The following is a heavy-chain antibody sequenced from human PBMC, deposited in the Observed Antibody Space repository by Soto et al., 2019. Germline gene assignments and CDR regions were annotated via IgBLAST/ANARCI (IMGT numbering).Heavy chain of an antibody. CDR3: AYSRPFYEVLTGYSHDYFFEY. CDR1: GFSLSTSGVG. D-gene: IGHD3-9*01. J-gene: IGHJ4*02. CDR2: IYWDDDK. Sequence: SGPTLVNPTQTLTLTCTFSGFSLSTSGVGVAWIRQPPGKALEWLALIYWDDDKRYSPSLRSRLTITKDTSKNEVVLTMTNMDPVDTATYSCAYSRPFYEVLTGYSHDYFFEYWGQGALVTVSS. V-gene: IGHV2-5*02.